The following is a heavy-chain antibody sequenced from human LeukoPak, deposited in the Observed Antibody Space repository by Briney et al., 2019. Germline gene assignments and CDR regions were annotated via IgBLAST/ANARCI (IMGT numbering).Heavy chain of an antibody. J-gene: IGHJ3*02. CDR1: GFTFSSYW. CDR2: IDTDGSST. D-gene: IGHD3-3*01. V-gene: IGHV3-74*01. Sequence: GESLRLSCAASGFTFSSYWMNWVRQAPGKGLVWVSRIDTDGSSTTYADSVKGRFTISRDNAKNTLYLQMNSLRAEDTAVYFCARGFTIFGVVNDGFDIWGQGTKVTVSS. CDR3: ARGFTIFGVVNDGFDI.